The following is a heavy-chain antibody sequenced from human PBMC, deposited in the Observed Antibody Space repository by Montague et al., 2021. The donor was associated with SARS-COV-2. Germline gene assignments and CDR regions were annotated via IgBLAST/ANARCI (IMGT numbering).Heavy chain of an antibody. D-gene: IGHD4-17*01. Sequence: QSGAEVKKPGESLKISCKGSGYSFTSYWIGWVRQMPGKGLEWMGVIYPGDSDTRYSPSFQGQVTISADKSISTAYLQLSSLKASDTAMYYCARSGPHDYADYYYYGMDVWGQGTTVTVSS. CDR1: GYSFTSYW. CDR2: IYPGDSDT. J-gene: IGHJ6*02. V-gene: IGHV5-51*03. CDR3: ARSGPHDYADYYYYGMDV.